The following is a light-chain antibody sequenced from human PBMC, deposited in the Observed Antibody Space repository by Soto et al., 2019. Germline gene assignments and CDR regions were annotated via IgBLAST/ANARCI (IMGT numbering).Light chain of an antibody. CDR2: FGS. V-gene: IGKV2-28*01. Sequence: DIVMTQSPLSLPVTPGDPPSISGKSSQSLLHSHGYNYMDWYLQKPGQSPQLLIYFGSYRASGVHDRFSGSGSGTNFTLRISRVETDELGIYYCLQALQVPITVGQGTRLEI. J-gene: IGKJ5*01. CDR1: QSLLHSHGYNY. CDR3: LQALQVPIT.